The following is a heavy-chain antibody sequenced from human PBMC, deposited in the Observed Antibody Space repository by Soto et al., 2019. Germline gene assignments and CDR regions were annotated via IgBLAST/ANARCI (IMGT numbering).Heavy chain of an antibody. CDR3: ARDFDHYMDV. CDR1: AFTFSTYV. J-gene: IGHJ4*02. V-gene: IGHV3-33*01. CDR2: IWYDGSNK. Sequence: GGSLRLSCAASAFTFSTYVMHWVRQAPGKGLEWVAVIWYDGSNKYYADSVEGRFTISRDNSKNTLYLQMNSLRAEDTAVYYCARDFDHYMDVWGQGTLVTVSS. D-gene: IGHD3-9*01.